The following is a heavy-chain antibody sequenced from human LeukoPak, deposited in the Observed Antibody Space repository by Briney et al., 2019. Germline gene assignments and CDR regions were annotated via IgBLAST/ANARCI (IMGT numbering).Heavy chain of an antibody. Sequence: PGGSLRLSCAASRFTFSDSAMHWVRQASGKGLEWVGRIRGKTNSYTTAYAASVKGRFTISRDDSKNTAYLQMNSLKTEDTAVYYCRGASYDSSGPEYYFDYWGQGTLVTVSS. CDR2: IRGKTNSYTT. V-gene: IGHV3-73*01. CDR1: RFTFSDSA. J-gene: IGHJ4*02. CDR3: RGASYDSSGPEYYFDY. D-gene: IGHD3-22*01.